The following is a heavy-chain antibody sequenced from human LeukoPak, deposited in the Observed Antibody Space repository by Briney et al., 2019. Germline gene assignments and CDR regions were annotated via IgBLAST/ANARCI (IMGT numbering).Heavy chain of an antibody. V-gene: IGHV3-7*01. CDR3: ARDKIVGATHFDY. J-gene: IGHJ4*02. D-gene: IGHD1-26*01. CDR1: GFTFSTYW. Sequence: PGGSLRLSCAASGFTFSTYWMSWVRQAPGKGLEWVANIQQDGSEKYYVDSVKGRFTISRDNAKNSLYPQMNSLRAEDTAVYYCARDKIVGATHFDYWGQGTLVTVSS. CDR2: IQQDGSEK.